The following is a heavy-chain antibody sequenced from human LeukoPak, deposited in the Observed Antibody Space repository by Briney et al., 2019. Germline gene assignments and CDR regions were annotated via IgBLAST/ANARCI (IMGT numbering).Heavy chain of an antibody. CDR1: GFTFSSYG. D-gene: IGHD3-10*01. CDR2: IRYDGSNK. J-gene: IGHJ4*02. V-gene: IGHV3-30*02. Sequence: GGSLRLSXAASGFTFSSYGMHWVRQAPGKGLEWVAFIRYDGSNKYYADSVKGRFTISRDNSKNTLYLQMNSLRAEDTAVYYCAKDTPRAFYYRSFEVDYWGQGTLVTVSS. CDR3: AKDTPRAFYYRSFEVDY.